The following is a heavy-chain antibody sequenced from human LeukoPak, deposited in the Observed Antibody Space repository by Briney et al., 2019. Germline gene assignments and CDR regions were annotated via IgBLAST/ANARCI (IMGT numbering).Heavy chain of an antibody. V-gene: IGHV3-15*01. CDR1: GFSFSSYG. CDR3: TTERNWELLRPYGLDI. D-gene: IGHD1-26*01. Sequence: GGSLRLSCAASGFSFSSYGMHWVRQAPGKGLEWVGRIRTNIEGETTDYAAPVKGRFTISRDDPKTTMYLHMNSLKTEDSAVYYCTTERNWELLRPYGLDIWGQGTTVTVSS. J-gene: IGHJ6*02. CDR2: IRTNIEGETT.